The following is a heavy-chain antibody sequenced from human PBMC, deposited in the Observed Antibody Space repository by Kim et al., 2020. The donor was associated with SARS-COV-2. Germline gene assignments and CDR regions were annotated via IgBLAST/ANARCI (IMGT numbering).Heavy chain of an antibody. CDR2: VSTSGSP. CDR3: AREIQGLSLELAYYYYYMDV. J-gene: IGHJ6*03. Sequence: SETLSLTCTVSGGSISSHIWSWVRQPAGKGLEWIGRVSTSGSPNLDPSLKSRVTMSLDTSKNQFSVHLSSVTAADTAVYYCAREIQGLSLELAYYYYYMDVWGKGTTVTVSS. D-gene: IGHD1-7*01. V-gene: IGHV4-4*07. CDR1: GGSISSHI.